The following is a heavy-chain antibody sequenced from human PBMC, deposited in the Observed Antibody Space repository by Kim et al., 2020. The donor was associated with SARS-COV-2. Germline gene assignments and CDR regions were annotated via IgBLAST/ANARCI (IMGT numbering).Heavy chain of an antibody. V-gene: IGHV4-59*02. CDR3: AKMRSTYGSFYYYYYMDV. CDR1: GASVTSYY. CDR2: IYHSGTT. Sequence: SETLSLICTVSGASVTSYYWTWIRQSPGKGLEWIGYIYHSGTTHYNPSLKSRVTMSVDTSKNQFSLNLSSMTAADTAVYYCAKMRSTYGSFYYYYYMDV. D-gene: IGHD3-10*01. J-gene: IGHJ6*03.